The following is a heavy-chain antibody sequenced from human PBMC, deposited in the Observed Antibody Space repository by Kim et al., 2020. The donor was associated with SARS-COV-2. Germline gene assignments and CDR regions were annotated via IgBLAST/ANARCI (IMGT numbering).Heavy chain of an antibody. Sequence: STNYNPSLKIRVTISVDTSKNQFSLKLSSVTAADTAVYYCARAVLLLFDYWGQGTLVTVSS. CDR3: ARAVLLLFDY. CDR2: ST. V-gene: IGHV4-34*01. D-gene: IGHD3-10*01. J-gene: IGHJ4*02.